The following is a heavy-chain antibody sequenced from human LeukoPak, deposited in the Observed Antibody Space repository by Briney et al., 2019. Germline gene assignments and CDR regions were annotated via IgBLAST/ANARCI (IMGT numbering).Heavy chain of an antibody. CDR3: ARDGSSSSGEGDDAFNI. V-gene: IGHV4-38-2*02. CDR1: GYSISSGYY. Sequence: SETLSLTCTVSGYSISSGYYWGWIRQPPGKGLEWIGSIYYSGSTYYNPSLKSRVTISVDTSKNQFSLKLSSVTAADTAVYYCARDGSSSSGEGDDAFNIWGQGTMVTVSS. CDR2: IYYSGST. J-gene: IGHJ3*02. D-gene: IGHD6-13*01.